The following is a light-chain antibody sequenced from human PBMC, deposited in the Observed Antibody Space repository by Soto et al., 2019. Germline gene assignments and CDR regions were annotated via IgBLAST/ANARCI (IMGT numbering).Light chain of an antibody. Sequence: DIQMTQSPSSLSASVGDRVTITCRASQSISSYLNWYQQKPEKVPKLLIYAASTLQSGVPSRFSGSGSGTDFNLTISSLQTEDFATYECQKYNSATQTFGQGTKVDIK. CDR2: AAS. CDR3: QKYNSATQT. J-gene: IGKJ1*01. CDR1: QSISSY. V-gene: IGKV1-27*01.